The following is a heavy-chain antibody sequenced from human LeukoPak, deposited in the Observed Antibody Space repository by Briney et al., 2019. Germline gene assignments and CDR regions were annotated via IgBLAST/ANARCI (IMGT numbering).Heavy chain of an antibody. CDR2: ISYDGSNK. V-gene: IGHV3-30*18. D-gene: IGHD5-12*01. Sequence: PGGSLRLSCAASGFTFSSYGMHWVRQAPGKGLEWVAVISYDGSNKYYADSVKGRFTISRDNSKNTLYLQMNSLRAEDTAVYYCAKGVYSGYGPTAFDPWGQGTLVTVSS. CDR1: GFTFSSYG. J-gene: IGHJ5*02. CDR3: AKGVYSGYGPTAFDP.